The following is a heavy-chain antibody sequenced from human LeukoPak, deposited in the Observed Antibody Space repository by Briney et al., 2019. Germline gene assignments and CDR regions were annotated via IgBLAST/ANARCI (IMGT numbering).Heavy chain of an antibody. CDR2: IRDDGSIR. CDR3: ARDSGHGGYYLHGLDI. D-gene: IGHD5-12*01. J-gene: IGHJ3*02. CDR1: GFTFSDYG. V-gene: IGHV3-30*02. Sequence: GGSLRLSCATSGFTFSDYGMNWVRQAPGKGLEWVAFIRDDGSIRYYPDSVKGRFTISRGNSKNMLYVQMNSLRADDTAVYYCARDSGHGGYYLHGLDIWGHGTLVTVSS.